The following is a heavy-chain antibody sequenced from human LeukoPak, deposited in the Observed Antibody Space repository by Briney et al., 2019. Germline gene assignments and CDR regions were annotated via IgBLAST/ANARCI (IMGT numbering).Heavy chain of an antibody. D-gene: IGHD3-22*01. CDR3: ARVTTGGYYNC. CDR1: GGSISSGTYY. Sequence: SQTLSLTCTVSGGSISSGTYYWTWIRRPAGKGLEWIGRIYTTGSTNYNPSLKSRVTMSTDTSKNQFSLKLSSVTAADTAVYYCARVTTGGYYNCWGQGTLVTVSS. J-gene: IGHJ4*02. V-gene: IGHV4-61*02. CDR2: IYTTGST.